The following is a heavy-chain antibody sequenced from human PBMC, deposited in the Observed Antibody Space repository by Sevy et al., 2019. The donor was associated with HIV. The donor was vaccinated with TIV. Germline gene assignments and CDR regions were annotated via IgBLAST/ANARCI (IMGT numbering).Heavy chain of an antibody. Sequence: GGSLRLSCAASRFTFSNYWMSWVRQAPGKGPEWVANIKQDGSEKYYVDSVKGRFTISRDNAKNSLYLQMNSLRAEDTAVYYCARERGISFIVGATTGAFDIWGQGTMVTVSS. D-gene: IGHD1-26*01. CDR1: RFTFSNYW. CDR3: ARERGISFIVGATTGAFDI. V-gene: IGHV3-7*01. CDR2: IKQDGSEK. J-gene: IGHJ3*02.